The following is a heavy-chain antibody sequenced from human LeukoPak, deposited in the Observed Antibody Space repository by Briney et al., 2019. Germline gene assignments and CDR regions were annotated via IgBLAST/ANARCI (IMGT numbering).Heavy chain of an antibody. V-gene: IGHV3-30*02. CDR1: GFSFRNYG. D-gene: IGHD2-8*02. J-gene: IGHJ6*03. CDR2: IWSDGNNK. Sequence: GGSLTLSCVASGFSFRNYGMHWVRQATGKGLEWVSFIWSDGNNKMYGDSVKGRFTISRGNSNNMLYLQMDSLRPEDTGVYYCAKDPGASVPGFYMDVWGKGTTVIVSS. CDR3: AKDPGASVPGFYMDV.